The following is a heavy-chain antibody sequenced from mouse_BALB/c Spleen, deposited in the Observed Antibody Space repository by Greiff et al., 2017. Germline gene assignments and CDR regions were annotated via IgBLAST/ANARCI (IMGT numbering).Heavy chain of an antibody. V-gene: IGHV2-9*02. CDR1: GFSLTSYG. J-gene: IGHJ3*01. CDR3: AREGSLYYDYDGWFAY. D-gene: IGHD2-4*01. CDR2: IWAGGST. Sequence: VKLMESGPGLVAPSQSLSITCTVSGFSLTSYGVHWVRQPPGKGLEWLGVIWAGGSTNYNSALMSRLSISKDNSKSQVFLKMNSLQTDDTAMYYCAREGSLYYDYDGWFAYWGQGTLVTVSA.